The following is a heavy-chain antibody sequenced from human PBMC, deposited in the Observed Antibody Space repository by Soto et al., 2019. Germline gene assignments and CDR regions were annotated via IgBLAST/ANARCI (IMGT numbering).Heavy chain of an antibody. Sequence: EVQLVESGGGLVQPGGSLRLSCAASGFTFSSYSMNWVRQAPGKGLEWVSYISSSSSTIYYADSVKGRFTISRDNAKNSLYLQMNSLRDEDTAVYYCAIARLLFYWYFDLWCRGTLVTVTS. CDR2: ISSSSSTI. CDR3: AIARLLFYWYFDL. V-gene: IGHV3-48*02. CDR1: GFTFSSYS. D-gene: IGHD1-26*01. J-gene: IGHJ2*01.